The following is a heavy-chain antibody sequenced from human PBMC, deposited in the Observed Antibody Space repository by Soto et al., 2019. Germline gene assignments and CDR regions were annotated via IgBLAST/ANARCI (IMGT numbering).Heavy chain of an antibody. CDR2: IWYDGSNK. J-gene: IGHJ5*02. Sequence: PGGSLRLSSAAAGFTFSSYGMHWVRQAPGKGLEWVAVIWYDGSNKYYADSVKGRFTISRDNSKNTLYLQMNSLRAEDTAVYYCARGGYYYGSGRLRRATRSSQEPPWGQGTLVTVAS. V-gene: IGHV3-33*01. CDR3: ARGGYYYGSGRLRRATRSSQEPP. D-gene: IGHD3-10*01. CDR1: GFTFSSYG.